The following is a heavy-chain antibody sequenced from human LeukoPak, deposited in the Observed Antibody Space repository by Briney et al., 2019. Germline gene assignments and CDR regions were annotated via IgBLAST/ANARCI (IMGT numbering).Heavy chain of an antibody. J-gene: IGHJ5*02. CDR1: GFTFSSYS. V-gene: IGHV3-21*01. Sequence: GGSLRLSCAASGFTFSSYSMNWVRQAPGKGLEWVSSISSSSSYIYYADSVTGRFTISRDSAKNSLYLQMNSLRAEDTAVYYCARDRTYDSSGYDPWGQGTLVTVSS. CDR3: ARDRTYDSSGYDP. CDR2: ISSSSSYI. D-gene: IGHD3-22*01.